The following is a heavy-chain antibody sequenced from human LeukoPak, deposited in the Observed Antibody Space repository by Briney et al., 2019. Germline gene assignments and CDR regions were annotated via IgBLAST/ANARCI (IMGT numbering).Heavy chain of an antibody. J-gene: IGHJ4*02. CDR3: ARMMGQLIEYYFDY. CDR1: GGSISSGSYY. CDR2: IYTSGST. Sequence: SQTLSLTCTVSGGSISSGSYYWSWIRQPAGKGLEWIGRIYTSGSTNYNPSLKSRVTISVDTSNNQFSLKLKSVTAADTAVYYCARMMGQLIEYYFDYWGRGTLVTVSS. V-gene: IGHV4-61*02. D-gene: IGHD1/OR15-1a*01.